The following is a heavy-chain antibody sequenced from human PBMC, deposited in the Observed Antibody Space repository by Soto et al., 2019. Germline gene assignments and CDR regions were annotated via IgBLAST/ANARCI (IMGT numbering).Heavy chain of an antibody. CDR3: ASPRWSSSWYYFDY. CDR1: GYSFTSYW. V-gene: IGHV5-51*01. D-gene: IGHD6-13*01. CDR2: IYPGDSDT. Sequence: GESLKISCKGSGYSFTSYWIGWVLQIPGKGLEWMGIIYPGDSDTRYSPSFQGQVTISADKSISTAYLQWSSLKASDTAMYYCASPRWSSSWYYFDYWGQGTLVTVSS. J-gene: IGHJ4*02.